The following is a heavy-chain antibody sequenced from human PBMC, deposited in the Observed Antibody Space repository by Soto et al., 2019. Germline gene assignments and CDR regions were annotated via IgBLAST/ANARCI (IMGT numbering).Heavy chain of an antibody. CDR3: IGREWGIPYFYH. D-gene: IGHD3-16*01. Sequence: QVQLVQSGAEVKKPGASVKLSCQASEYTFTDYFIHWVRQAPGQGLEWMGLINLGGTTTTYAQKLQGRLTIIRGSSTKTAYKELSSLRSEDTAVYFCIGREWGIPYFYHRGQGTLVSVSS. V-gene: IGHV1-46*04. CDR1: EYTFTDYF. J-gene: IGHJ4*02. CDR2: INLGGTTT.